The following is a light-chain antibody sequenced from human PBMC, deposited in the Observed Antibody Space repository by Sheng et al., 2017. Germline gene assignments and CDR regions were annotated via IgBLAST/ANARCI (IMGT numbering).Light chain of an antibody. Sequence: DIQMTQSPSTLSASVGDRVTITCRASQSISSWLAWYQQKPGKAPNLLIHGASSLQMGVPSRFSGSGSGTHFTFTISGLQPEDFATYYCQQYHTLITFGGGTKVEIK. V-gene: IGKV1-5*01. J-gene: IGKJ4*01. CDR3: QQYHTLIT. CDR1: QSISSW. CDR2: GAS.